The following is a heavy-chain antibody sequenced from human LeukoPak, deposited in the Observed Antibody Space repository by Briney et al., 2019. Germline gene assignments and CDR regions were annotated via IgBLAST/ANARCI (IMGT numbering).Heavy chain of an antibody. CDR1: GFTLSSYW. CDR2: INSNGSGI. CDR3: ARGNAHAFDI. J-gene: IGHJ3*02. V-gene: IGHV3-74*01. Sequence: GGSLRLSCAVSGFTLSSYWLHWVRQLPGKGLVWVSRINSNGSGISYAGSVKGRFTISRDNAKNTLYLQMHSLRAEDTAVYYCARGNAHAFDIWGQGTMVTVSS.